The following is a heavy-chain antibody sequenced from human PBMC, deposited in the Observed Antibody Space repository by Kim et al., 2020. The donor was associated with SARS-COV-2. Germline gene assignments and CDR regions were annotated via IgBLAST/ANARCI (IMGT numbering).Heavy chain of an antibody. V-gene: IGHV1-8*01. CDR3: ARGEYYDYVWGSYRNYGMDV. CDR1: GYTFTSYD. J-gene: IGHJ6*02. CDR2: MNPNSGNT. D-gene: IGHD3-16*02. Sequence: ASVKVSCKASGYTFTSYDINWVRQATGQGLEWMGWMNPNSGNTGYAQKFQGRVTMTRNTSISTAYMELSSLRSEDTAVYYCARGEYYDYVWGSYRNYGMDVWGQGTTVTVSS.